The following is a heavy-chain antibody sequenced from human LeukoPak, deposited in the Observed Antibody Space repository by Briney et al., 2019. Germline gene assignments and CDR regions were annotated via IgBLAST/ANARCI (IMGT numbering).Heavy chain of an antibody. D-gene: IGHD6-13*01. CDR1: GYTFTGYY. CDR2: INPNSGGT. Sequence: ASVKVSCKASGYTFTGYYMHWVRQAPGQGLEWMGWINPNSGGTNYAQKFQGRVTMTRDTSISTAYMELSRLRSDDTAVYYCARVEAAAGYWFDPWGQGTLVTVSS. V-gene: IGHV1-2*02. J-gene: IGHJ5*02. CDR3: ARVEAAAGYWFDP.